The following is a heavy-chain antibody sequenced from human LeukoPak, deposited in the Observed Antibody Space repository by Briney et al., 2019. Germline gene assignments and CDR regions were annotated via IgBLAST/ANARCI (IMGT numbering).Heavy chain of an antibody. CDR1: GFTFDDYA. Sequence: GGSLRLSCAASGFTFDDYAMHWVRQAPGKGLEWVSCISWNSGSIGYADSVKGRFTISRDNAKNSLYLQMNSLRAEDTALYYCAKASDAAGRRGYFDYWGQGTLVTVSS. CDR2: ISWNSGSI. V-gene: IGHV3-9*01. CDR3: AKASDAAGRRGYFDY. J-gene: IGHJ4*02. D-gene: IGHD1-14*01.